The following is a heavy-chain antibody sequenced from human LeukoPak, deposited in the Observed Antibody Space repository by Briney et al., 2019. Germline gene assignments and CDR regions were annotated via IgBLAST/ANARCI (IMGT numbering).Heavy chain of an antibody. Sequence: PSETLSLTCTVSGGSISSSSYYWGWIRQPPGKGLEWIGSINNSGSTYYNPSLKSRATISVDTSKNQFSLKLSSVTAADTAVYYCARRSTYYYDSTPKFDYWGQGTLVTVSS. CDR1: GGSISSSSYY. D-gene: IGHD3-22*01. V-gene: IGHV4-39*01. CDR3: ARRSTYYYDSTPKFDY. J-gene: IGHJ4*02. CDR2: INNSGST.